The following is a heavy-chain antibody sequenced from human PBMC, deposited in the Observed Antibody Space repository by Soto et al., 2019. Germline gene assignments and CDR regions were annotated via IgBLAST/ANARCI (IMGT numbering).Heavy chain of an antibody. Sequence: SETLSLTCTVSGASISGFYWSWIRKSAGKGQEWIGRIYATGTTDYNPSLKSRVMMSVDRSKKQFSLKLRSVTAADTAVYYCVRDGTKTLRDWFDPWGQGISVTVSS. V-gene: IGHV4-4*07. CDR1: GASISGFY. CDR2: IYATGTT. CDR3: VRDGTKTLRDWFDP. J-gene: IGHJ5*02. D-gene: IGHD1-1*01.